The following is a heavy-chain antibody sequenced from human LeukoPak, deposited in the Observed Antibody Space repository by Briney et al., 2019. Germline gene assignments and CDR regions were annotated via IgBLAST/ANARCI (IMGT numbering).Heavy chain of an antibody. CDR1: GFTFSDHH. D-gene: IGHD6-6*01. J-gene: IGHJ4*02. Sequence: GGSLRLSCAASGFTFSDHHMSWIRQAPGKGLEWVSYISSSSSYTNYADSVKGRFTISRDNAKNSLYLQMNSLRAEDTAVYYCASRGSSIGYWGRGTLVTVSS. CDR2: ISSSSSYT. CDR3: ASRGSSIGY. V-gene: IGHV3-11*06.